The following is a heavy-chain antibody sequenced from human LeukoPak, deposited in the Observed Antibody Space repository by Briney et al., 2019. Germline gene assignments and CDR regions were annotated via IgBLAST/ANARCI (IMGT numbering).Heavy chain of an antibody. Sequence: ASVKVSCKASGYTFTSYYMHWVRQAPGQGLEWMGIINPSGGSTSYAQKFQGRVTMTRDTSTSTVYMELSSLRSEDTAVYYCARGRGDYYDSGGYSFDYWGQGTLVTVSS. CDR1: GYTFTSYY. CDR3: ARGRGDYYDSGGYSFDY. D-gene: IGHD3-22*01. J-gene: IGHJ4*02. V-gene: IGHV1-46*01. CDR2: INPSGGST.